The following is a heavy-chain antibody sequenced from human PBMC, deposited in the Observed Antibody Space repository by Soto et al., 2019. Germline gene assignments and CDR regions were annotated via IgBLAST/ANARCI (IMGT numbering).Heavy chain of an antibody. Sequence: SETLSLTCTVSGGSISSGGYYWSWIRQHPGKGLEWIGYIYYSGSTYYNPSLKSRVTISVDTSKNQFSLKLSSVTAADTAVYYCARVAGFGELLYTYYFDYWGQGPLVTVSS. V-gene: IGHV4-31*03. J-gene: IGHJ4*02. D-gene: IGHD3-10*01. CDR3: ARVAGFGELLYTYYFDY. CDR1: GGSISSGGYY. CDR2: IYYSGST.